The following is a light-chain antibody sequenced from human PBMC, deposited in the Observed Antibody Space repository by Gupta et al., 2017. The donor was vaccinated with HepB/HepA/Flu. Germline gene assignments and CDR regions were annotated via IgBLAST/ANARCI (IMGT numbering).Light chain of an antibody. CDR1: QSVSSN. CDR3: QHENNCPIT. J-gene: IGKJ1*01. V-gene: IGKV3-15*01. Sequence: EIVMTQSPATLSVSPGERATLSCRASQSVSSNLAWYQQKPGQAPRLLIYGASTRATGIPARFSGSGSGTEFTLTISSRQSEDFAVYYCQHENNCPITFGQGTKVEIK. CDR2: GAS.